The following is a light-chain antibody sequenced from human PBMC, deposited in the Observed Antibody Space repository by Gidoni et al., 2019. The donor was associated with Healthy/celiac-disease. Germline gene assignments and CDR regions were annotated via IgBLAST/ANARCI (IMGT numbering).Light chain of an antibody. CDR2: EVR. V-gene: IGLV2-14*01. J-gene: IGLJ1*01. Sequence: QSALTQPASVSGSPGQSITISCTGTSSDVGGYNYVSWYQQHPGKAPKLMIYEVRNRPSGVSNRFSGSQSGNTASLTISGLQAEDEADYYCSSYTSSSTFGTGTKVTVL. CDR1: SSDVGGYNY. CDR3: SSYTSSST.